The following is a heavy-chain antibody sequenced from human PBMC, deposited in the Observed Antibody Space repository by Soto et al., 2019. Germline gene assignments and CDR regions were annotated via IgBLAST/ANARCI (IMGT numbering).Heavy chain of an antibody. D-gene: IGHD6-19*01. V-gene: IGHV3-30*18. Sequence: QVQLVESGGGVVQSGRSLRLSCAASGFTFSSYGMHWVRQAPGKGLEWVAVISYDGSNKYYADSVKGRFTISRDNSKNTLYLQMNSLRAEDTAVYYCAKDHSSDGFDYWGQGTLVTVSS. CDR3: AKDHSSDGFDY. CDR2: ISYDGSNK. J-gene: IGHJ4*02. CDR1: GFTFSSYG.